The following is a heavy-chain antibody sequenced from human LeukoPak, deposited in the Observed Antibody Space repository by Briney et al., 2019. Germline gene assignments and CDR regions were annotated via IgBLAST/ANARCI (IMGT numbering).Heavy chain of an antibody. V-gene: IGHV4-4*07. CDR3: AKSGSYLSWDYYYYMDV. D-gene: IGHD1-26*01. CDR2: IYTSGST. Sequence: SETLSLTCTVSGGSISSHYWSWIRQPAGKGLEWIGRIYTSGSTNYNPSLKSRVTMSVDTSKNQFSLKLSSVTAADTAVYYCAKSGSYLSWDYYYYMDVWGKGTTVTVSS. CDR1: GGSISSHY. J-gene: IGHJ6*03.